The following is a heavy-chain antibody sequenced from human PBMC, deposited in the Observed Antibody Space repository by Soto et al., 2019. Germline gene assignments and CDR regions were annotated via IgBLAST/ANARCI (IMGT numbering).Heavy chain of an antibody. CDR3: ARLVFHCLRGSCDDYNFYGLDV. D-gene: IGHD2-15*01. J-gene: IGHJ6*02. CDR1: GGSISSTDHY. CDR2: IYYAGST. V-gene: IGHV4-39*01. Sequence: QLQESGPGLVKASETLSLTCTVSGGSISSTDHYWGWIRQPPGKGLEWLGSIYYAGSTFHNPSLKRRATISVYTSRNQFSLRLSSVTASDTAVYYCARLVFHCLRGSCDDYNFYGLDVWGQGTTVNVSS.